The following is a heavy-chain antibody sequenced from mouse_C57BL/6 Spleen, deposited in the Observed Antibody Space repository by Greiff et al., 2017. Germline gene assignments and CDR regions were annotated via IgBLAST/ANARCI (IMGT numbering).Heavy chain of an antibody. CDR2: IRNKANGYTT. V-gene: IGHV7-3*01. J-gene: IGHJ3*01. CDR1: GFTFTDYY. D-gene: IGHD2-4*01. Sequence: EVKLMESGGGLVQPGGSLSLSCAASGFTFTDYYMSWVRQPPGKALEWLGFIRNKANGYTTEYSASVKGRFTISRDNSQSILYLQMNALGAEDSATYCCARFYDYDEGWFAYWGQGTLVTVSA. CDR3: ARFYDYDEGWFAY.